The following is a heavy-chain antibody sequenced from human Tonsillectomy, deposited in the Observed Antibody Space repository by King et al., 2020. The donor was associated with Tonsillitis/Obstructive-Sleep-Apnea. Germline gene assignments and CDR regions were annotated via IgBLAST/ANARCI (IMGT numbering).Heavy chain of an antibody. V-gene: IGHV4-4*02. Sequence: QLQESGPGLVKPSGTLSLTCSVSGGSVSSIDWWSWVRQPPGKGLEWIGEIHHSGSANYNPSLKSRVTMSVDKSKNQFSLNLRSVAAADTAVYYCARNLDCGAYRCYVGGFGYWGQGTLVTVSS. J-gene: IGHJ4*02. D-gene: IGHD2-21*01. CDR2: IHHSGSA. CDR1: GGSVSSIDW. CDR3: ARNLDCGAYRCYVGGFGY.